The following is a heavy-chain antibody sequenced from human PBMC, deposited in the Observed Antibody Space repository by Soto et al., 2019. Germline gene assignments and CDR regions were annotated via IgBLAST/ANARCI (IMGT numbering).Heavy chain of an antibody. CDR2: IYSCGST. V-gene: IGHV3-66*03. Sequence: GGSLRLSCAASGFTVSSNYMSWVRQAPGKGLEWVSVIYSCGSTYYADSVKGRFTISRDNSENTLYLQMNSLRAEDTAVYYCARITKGGTSCYWSYYYYGMDVWGQGTTVTVSS. CDR3: ARITKGGTSCYWSYYYYGMDV. CDR1: GFTVSSNY. J-gene: IGHJ6*02. D-gene: IGHD2-2*01.